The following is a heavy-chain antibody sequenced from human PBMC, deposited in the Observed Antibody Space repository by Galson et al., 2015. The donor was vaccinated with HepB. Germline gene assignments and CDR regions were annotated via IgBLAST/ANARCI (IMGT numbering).Heavy chain of an antibody. CDR1: GFTFSNAW. Sequence: SLRLSCAASGFTFSNAWMNWVRQAPGKGLEWVGRIKSKTDGGTTDYAAPVKGRFTISRDDSKNTLYLQMNSLKTEDTAVYYCTTRSSMVRGVGVDPWGQGTLVTVSS. CDR3: TTRSSMVRGVGVDP. D-gene: IGHD3-10*01. CDR2: IKSKTDGGTT. J-gene: IGHJ5*02. V-gene: IGHV3-15*07.